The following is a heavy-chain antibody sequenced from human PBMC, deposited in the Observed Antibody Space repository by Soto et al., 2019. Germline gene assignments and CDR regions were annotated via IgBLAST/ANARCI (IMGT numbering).Heavy chain of an antibody. V-gene: IGHV4-59*01. Sequence: SETLSLTCTVSGGSISSYYWSWIRQPPGKGLEWIGYIYYSGSTNYNPSLKSRVTISVDTSKNQFSLKLSSVTAADTAVYYCARDQSDSSGWYGDYYYYGMDVWGQGTTATVSS. J-gene: IGHJ6*02. CDR2: IYYSGST. D-gene: IGHD6-19*01. CDR3: ARDQSDSSGWYGDYYYYGMDV. CDR1: GGSISSYY.